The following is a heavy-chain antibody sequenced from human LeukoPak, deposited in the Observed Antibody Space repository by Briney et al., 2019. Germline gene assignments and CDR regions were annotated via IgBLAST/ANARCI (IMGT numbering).Heavy chain of an antibody. CDR2: IRSKTYDGTT. J-gene: IGHJ4*02. CDR3: TRGELRRPDF. V-gene: IGHV3-49*04. D-gene: IGHD1-7*01. CDR1: GFTFGDYA. Sequence: PGGSLRLSCTASGFTFGDYAITGVRQAPGKGLEWVGFIRSKTYDGTTEFATSVKGRFTISRDDSKSIAYVQMNSLQTEDTGVYYCTRGELRRPDFWGQGTLVTVSS.